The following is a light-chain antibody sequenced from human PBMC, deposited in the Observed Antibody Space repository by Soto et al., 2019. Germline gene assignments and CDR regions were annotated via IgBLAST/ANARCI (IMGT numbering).Light chain of an antibody. CDR1: QSIASR. J-gene: IGKJ4*01. V-gene: IGKV1-5*01. CDR3: QQYNSYSPEGLT. Sequence: IQMTQSPSSLSASVGDRVTITCRASQSIASRLNWYQQKPGKAPKLLIYDASVLETGVPSRFSGFSSGTEFTLTISSLQPDDFATYFCQQYNSYSPEGLTFGGGTKVDIK. CDR2: DAS.